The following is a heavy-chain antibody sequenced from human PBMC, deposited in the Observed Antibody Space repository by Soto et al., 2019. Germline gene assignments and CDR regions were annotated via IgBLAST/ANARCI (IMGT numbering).Heavy chain of an antibody. Sequence: ASVKVSCKASGYTFTSYAMHWVRQAPGQRLEWMGWINAGNGNTKYSQKFQGRVTITRDTSASTAYMELSSLRSEDTAVYYCARTLRASLYGSGSYYNEEEAYDYWGQGTLVTVSS. CDR2: INAGNGNT. V-gene: IGHV1-3*01. CDR1: GYTFTSYA. CDR3: ARTLRASLYGSGSYYNEEEAYDY. D-gene: IGHD3-10*01. J-gene: IGHJ4*02.